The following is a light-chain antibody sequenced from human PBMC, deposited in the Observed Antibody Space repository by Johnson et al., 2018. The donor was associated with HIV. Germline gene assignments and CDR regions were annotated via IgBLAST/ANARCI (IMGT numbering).Light chain of an antibody. CDR3: GTWDSRLSVYV. CDR1: SSNIGNNY. Sequence: QSVLTQPPSVSAAPGQKVTISCSGSSSNIGNNYVSWYQQLPGTAPKLLIYENNKRPSGIPYRFPGSKSGPSATLGISGLQTGDEADYYCGTWDSRLSVYVFGTGTKVTVL. J-gene: IGLJ1*01. CDR2: ENN. V-gene: IGLV1-51*02.